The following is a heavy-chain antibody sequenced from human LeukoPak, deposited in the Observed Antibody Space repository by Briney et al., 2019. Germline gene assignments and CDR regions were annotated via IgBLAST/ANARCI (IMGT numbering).Heavy chain of an antibody. CDR3: ARVYYYGMDV. V-gene: IGHV3-11*01. CDR1: GFTFSDYY. Sequence: GGSLRLSCAASGFTFSDYYMTWIRQAPGKGLERVSYISSGGRTIYYADSVKGRFTISRDNAKNSLYLQMNSLRVEDMAVYYCARVYYYGMDVWGQGTTVTVSS. J-gene: IGHJ6*02. CDR2: ISSGGRTI.